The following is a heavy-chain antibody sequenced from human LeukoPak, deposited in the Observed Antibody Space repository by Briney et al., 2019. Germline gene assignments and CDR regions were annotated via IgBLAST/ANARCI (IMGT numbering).Heavy chain of an antibody. V-gene: IGHV3-21*01. CDR1: GFTFSSYS. D-gene: IGHD1-7*01. CDR3: ARVAGVDNWNSPVDY. CDR2: ISSSSSYI. J-gene: IGHJ4*02. Sequence: GGSLRLSCAASGFTFSSYSMNWVRQAPGKGLEWVSSISSSSSYIYYADSVKGRFTISRDNAKNSLYLQMSSLRAEDTAVYYCARVAGVDNWNSPVDYWGQGTLVTVSS.